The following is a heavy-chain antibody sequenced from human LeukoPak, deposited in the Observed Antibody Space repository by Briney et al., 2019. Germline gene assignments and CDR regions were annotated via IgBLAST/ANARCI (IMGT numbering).Heavy chain of an antibody. CDR1: GFTFSSYA. CDR3: AKNTYYDFWSGYYEDY. J-gene: IGHJ4*02. D-gene: IGHD3-3*01. V-gene: IGHV3-23*01. Sequence: GGSLRLSCAASGFTFSSYAMSWVRQAPGKGLEWVSAISGSGGSTYYADSVKGRFTISRDNSKNTLYLQMSSLRAEDTAVYYCAKNTYYDFWSGYYEDYWGQGTLVTVSS. CDR2: ISGSGGST.